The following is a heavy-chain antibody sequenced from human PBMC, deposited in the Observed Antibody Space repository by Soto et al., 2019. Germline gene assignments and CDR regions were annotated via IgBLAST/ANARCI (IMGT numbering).Heavy chain of an antibody. CDR2: IYHSGST. Sequence: SETLSLTCAVSGGSISSSNWWSWVRQPPGKGLEWIGEIYHSGSTNYNPSLKSRVTISVDTSKNQFSLKLSSVTAADTAVYYCASRGYCSGGTCSIFDYWGQGTLVTVS. V-gene: IGHV4-4*02. D-gene: IGHD2-15*01. CDR3: ASRGYCSGGTCSIFDY. CDR1: GGSISSSNW. J-gene: IGHJ4*02.